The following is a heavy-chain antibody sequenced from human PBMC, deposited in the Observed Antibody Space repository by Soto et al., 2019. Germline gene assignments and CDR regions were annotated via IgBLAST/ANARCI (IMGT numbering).Heavy chain of an antibody. CDR2: IKSKTDCGTT. D-gene: IGHD3-16*01. CDR3: TSDSPVLYGTWAFDI. Sequence: GGSLRLSCAASGFTFSNAWMSWVRQSPGKGLEWVGRIKSKTDCGTTDYAAPVKGRFTISRDDSKNTLYLQMNSLKTEDTAVYYCTSDSPVLYGTWAFDIWGQGTMVTVSS. J-gene: IGHJ3*02. CDR1: GFTFSNAW. V-gene: IGHV3-15*01.